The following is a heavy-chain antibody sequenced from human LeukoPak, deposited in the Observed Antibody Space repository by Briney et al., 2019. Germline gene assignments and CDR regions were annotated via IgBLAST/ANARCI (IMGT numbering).Heavy chain of an antibody. D-gene: IGHD6-19*01. CDR1: GGSISSVDYY. CDR3: ARVYGSGGYIDY. V-gene: IGHV4-30-4*08. Sequence: PSQTLSLTCTVSGGSISSVDYYWSWIRQPPGKGLEWIGYIYYSGTTHYNPSLKSRLSISVDTSKNQFSLKLNSVNAADTALDFRARVYGSGGYIDYWGQGTLVTVSS. J-gene: IGHJ4*02. CDR2: IYYSGTT.